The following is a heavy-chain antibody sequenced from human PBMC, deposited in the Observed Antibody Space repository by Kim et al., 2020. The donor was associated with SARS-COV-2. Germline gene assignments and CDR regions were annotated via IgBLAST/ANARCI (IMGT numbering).Heavy chain of an antibody. J-gene: IGHJ4*02. Sequence: SETLSLTCTVSGGSISSYYWSWIRQPPGKGLEWIGYIYYSGSTNYNPSLKSRVTISVDTSKNQFSLKLSSVTAADTAVYYCARKDGYNSLVFDYWGQGTLVTVSS. D-gene: IGHD5-12*01. CDR3: ARKDGYNSLVFDY. V-gene: IGHV4-59*01. CDR1: GGSISSYY. CDR2: IYYSGST.